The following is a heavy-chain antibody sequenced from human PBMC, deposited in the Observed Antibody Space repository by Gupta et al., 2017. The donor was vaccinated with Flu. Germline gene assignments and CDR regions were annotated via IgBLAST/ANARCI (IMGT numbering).Heavy chain of an antibody. D-gene: IGHD3-16*02. CDR3: ARRRPYDYVWGRYRYTGKYYFDY. Sequence: WIGASNHSGRTNYYPSLKSRVTISVDTSKNQFSLKLSSVTAADTAVYYCARRRPYDYVWGRYRYTGKYYFDYWGQGTLVTVSS. CDR2: SNHSGRT. J-gene: IGHJ4*02. V-gene: IGHV4-34*01.